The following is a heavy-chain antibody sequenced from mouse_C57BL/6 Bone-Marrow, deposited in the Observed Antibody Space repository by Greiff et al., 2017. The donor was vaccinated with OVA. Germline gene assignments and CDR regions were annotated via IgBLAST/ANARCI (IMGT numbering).Heavy chain of an antibody. J-gene: IGHJ1*03. CDR2: IDPSDSYT. V-gene: IGHV1-50*01. D-gene: IGHD1-1*01. Sequence: VQLQQPGAELVKPGASVKLSCKASGYTFTSYWMQWVKQRPGQGLEWIGEIDPSDSYTNYNQKFKGKATLTVDTSSRTAYMQLSSLTSEDSAVYYCARDPVVARGYWYFDVWGTGTTVTVSS. CDR3: ARDPVVARGYWYFDV. CDR1: GYTFTSYW.